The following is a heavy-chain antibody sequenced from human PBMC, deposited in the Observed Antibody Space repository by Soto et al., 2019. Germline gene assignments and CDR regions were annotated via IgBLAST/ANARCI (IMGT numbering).Heavy chain of an antibody. J-gene: IGHJ5*02. V-gene: IGHV4-59*01. D-gene: IGHD2-15*01. Sequence: SETLSLTCTVSDDSISSYSWSWIRQPPGKGLEWIGYVSSTGSTNYNPSLKSRVTISIDTPKSQFFLNLRSVTAADTAVYYCAKDIGQPLLYGFDPWGQGALVTVSS. CDR1: DDSISSYS. CDR3: AKDIGQPLLYGFDP. CDR2: VSSTGST.